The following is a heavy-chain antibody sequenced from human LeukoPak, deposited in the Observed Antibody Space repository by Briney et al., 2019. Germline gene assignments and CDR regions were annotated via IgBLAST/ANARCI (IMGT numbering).Heavy chain of an antibody. CDR3: AREGGIQLWLSWFDP. CDR2: IYYSGST. Sequence: SQTLSLTCTVSGGSISSGGYYWSWIRQHPGKGLEWIGYIYYSGSTYYNPSLKSRVTISVDTSKNQFSLKLSSVTAADTAVYYCAREGGIQLWLSWFDPWGQGTLVTVSS. V-gene: IGHV4-31*03. D-gene: IGHD5-18*01. CDR1: GGSISSGGYY. J-gene: IGHJ5*02.